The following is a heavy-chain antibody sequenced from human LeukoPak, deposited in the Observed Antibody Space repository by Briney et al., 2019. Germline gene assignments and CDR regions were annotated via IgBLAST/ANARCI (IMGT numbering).Heavy chain of an antibody. CDR1: GFTFNTYE. J-gene: IGHJ4*02. D-gene: IGHD6-19*01. Sequence: GGSLRLSCAASGFTFNTYEMNWVRQAPGKGLEWLAYIASSGGTIYYADYVKGRFTISRDNAKNSLYLQMNSPRADDTAVYYCARGGWHYVFNYWGQGTLVTVSS. V-gene: IGHV3-48*03. CDR2: IASSGGTI. CDR3: ARGGWHYVFNY.